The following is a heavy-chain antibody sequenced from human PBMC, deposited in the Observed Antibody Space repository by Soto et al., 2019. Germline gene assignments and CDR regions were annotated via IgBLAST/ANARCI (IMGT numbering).Heavy chain of an antibody. CDR3: TTKGILWFGELFVMDV. Sequence: GGSLRLSCAASGFTFSNAWMNWVRQAPGKGLEWVGRIKSKTDGGTTDYAAPVKGRFTISRDDSKNTLYLQTNSLKTEDTAVYYCTTKGILWFGELFVMDVWGQGTTVTVSS. V-gene: IGHV3-15*07. CDR2: IKSKTDGGTT. D-gene: IGHD3-10*01. CDR1: GFTFSNAW. J-gene: IGHJ6*02.